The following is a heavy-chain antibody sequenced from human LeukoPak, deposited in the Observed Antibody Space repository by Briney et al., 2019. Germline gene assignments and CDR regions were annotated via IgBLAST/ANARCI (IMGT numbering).Heavy chain of an antibody. CDR1: GVTFSTYG. CDR2: ITSGVGIT. CDR3: AKGDYYDLDY. Sequence: GGSLRLSCAASGVTFSTYGMNWVRQAPGKGLEWVSIITSGVGITYYADSVKGRFTISRDNSRNTLYLQMNSLTAEDTAVYYCAKGDYYDLDYWGQGTLVTVSS. V-gene: IGHV3-23*01. J-gene: IGHJ4*02. D-gene: IGHD3-22*01.